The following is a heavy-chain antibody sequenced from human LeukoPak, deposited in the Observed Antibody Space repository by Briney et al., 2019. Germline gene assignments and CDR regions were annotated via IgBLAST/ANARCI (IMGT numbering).Heavy chain of an antibody. Sequence: SVKVSCKASGGTFSSYTISWVRQAPGQGLEWMGRIIPIFGTANYAQKFQGRVTITTDESTSTAYMELSSLRSEDTAVYYCARPGVVTAHAFDIWGQGTMVTVSS. J-gene: IGHJ3*02. D-gene: IGHD4-23*01. CDR2: IIPIFGTA. V-gene: IGHV1-69*05. CDR3: ARPGVVTAHAFDI. CDR1: GGTFSSYT.